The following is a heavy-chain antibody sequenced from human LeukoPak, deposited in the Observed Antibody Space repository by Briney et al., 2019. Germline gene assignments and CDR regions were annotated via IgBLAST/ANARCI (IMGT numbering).Heavy chain of an antibody. J-gene: IGHJ5*02. V-gene: IGHV3-23*01. Sequence: GGSLRLSCTASVFTFSMAWVRQAPGLGLEWVSTISGSGNTTYYADFVRGRFTISRDNSKNTLYLQMNGLRVEDTALYYCAKMGGRVWYKVPETWGQGTLVTVSS. CDR2: ISGSGNTT. D-gene: IGHD6-19*01. CDR3: AKMGGRVWYKVPET. CDR1: VFTFS.